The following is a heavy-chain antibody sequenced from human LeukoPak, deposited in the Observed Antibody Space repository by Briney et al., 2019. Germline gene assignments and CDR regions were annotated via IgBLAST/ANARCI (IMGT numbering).Heavy chain of an antibody. Sequence: SETLSLTCAVSGGCTSSSNWWSWVRQPPAKGLEWIGEIYHSGSTNYNPSLKSRVTISVDKSKNQFSLKLSSVTAADTAVYYCARMVAARFGYFDCWGQGTLVTVSS. D-gene: IGHD2-15*01. CDR1: GGCTSSSNW. CDR3: ARMVAARFGYFDC. V-gene: IGHV4-4*02. CDR2: IYHSGST. J-gene: IGHJ4*02.